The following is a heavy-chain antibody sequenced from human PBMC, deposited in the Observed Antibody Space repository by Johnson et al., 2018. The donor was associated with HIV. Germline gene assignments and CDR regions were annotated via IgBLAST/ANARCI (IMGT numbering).Heavy chain of an antibody. V-gene: IGHV3-49*03. CDR2: IRSKAYGGTT. J-gene: IGHJ3*02. Sequence: VQVVESGGGLVQPGRSLRLSCAASGFTFDDYAMSWFRQAPGKGLEWVGFIRSKAYGGTTEYAASVKGRFTISRDDSKSIAYLQMNSLKTEDTAVYYCTTSHPWEQGVGGAFDIWGQGTMVTVSS. CDR1: GFTFDDYA. D-gene: IGHD1-26*01. CDR3: TTSHPWEQGVGGAFDI.